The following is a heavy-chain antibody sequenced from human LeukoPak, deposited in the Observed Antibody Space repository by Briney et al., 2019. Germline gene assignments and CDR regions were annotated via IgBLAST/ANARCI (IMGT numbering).Heavy chain of an antibody. CDR3: ARGSSGYPRHFDH. D-gene: IGHD3-22*01. J-gene: IGHJ4*02. V-gene: IGHV1-2*02. CDR2: INPNSGGT. CDR1: GYTFTGYY. Sequence: ASVKVSCKASGYTFTGYYMHWVRQAPGQGLEWMGWINPNSGGTNYAQKFQGRVTMTRDTSISTAYMELSRLRSDDTAVYYCARGSSGYPRHFDHWGQGTLVTVSS.